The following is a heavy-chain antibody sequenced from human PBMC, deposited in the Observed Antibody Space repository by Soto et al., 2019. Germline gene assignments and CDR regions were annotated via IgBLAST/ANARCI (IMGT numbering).Heavy chain of an antibody. V-gene: IGHV4-4*02. CDR2: IYHSGST. Sequence: PSETLSLTCAVSGGSISSSNWWSWVRQPPGKGLEWIGEIYHSGSTNYIPSLKSRVTISVDKSKNQFSLKLSSVTAADTAVYYCARVFSEASWYYDSSGYWAFDYWGQGTLVTVS. J-gene: IGHJ4*02. CDR1: GGSISSSNW. CDR3: ARVFSEASWYYDSSGYWAFDY. D-gene: IGHD3-22*01.